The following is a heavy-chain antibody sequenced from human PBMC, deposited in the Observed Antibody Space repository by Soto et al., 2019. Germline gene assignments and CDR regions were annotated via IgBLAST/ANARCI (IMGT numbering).Heavy chain of an antibody. CDR2: IWYDGSNK. Sequence: PGGCLRLCCAACGFTFRSYVMHGVLQAPGKGLEWVAVIWYDGSNKYYADSVKGRFTISRDNSKNTLYLQMNSLRAEDTAVYYCARDGSYYDFWSGYNYTNYYYYGMDVWGQGTTVTVSS. J-gene: IGHJ6*02. V-gene: IGHV3-33*01. CDR1: GFTFRSYV. CDR3: ARDGSYYDFWSGYNYTNYYYYGMDV. D-gene: IGHD3-3*01.